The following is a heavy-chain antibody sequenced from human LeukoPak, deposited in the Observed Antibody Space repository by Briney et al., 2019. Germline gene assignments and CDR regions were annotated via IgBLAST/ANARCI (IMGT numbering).Heavy chain of an antibody. D-gene: IGHD3-22*01. CDR2: ISGSGGST. Sequence: SGGSLRLSCAASGFTFSSYAMSWVRQAPGKGLEWVSAISGSGGSTYYADSVKGRFTISRDNANNSLYLQMNSLRADDTPVYYCARDKYYYDSSGYYFYYGMDVWGQGTTVTVSS. CDR1: GFTFSSYA. J-gene: IGHJ6*02. V-gene: IGHV3-23*01. CDR3: ARDKYYYDSSGYYFYYGMDV.